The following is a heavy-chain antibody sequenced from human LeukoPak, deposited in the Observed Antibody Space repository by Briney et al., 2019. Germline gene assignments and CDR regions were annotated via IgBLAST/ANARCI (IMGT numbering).Heavy chain of an antibody. V-gene: IGHV4-38-2*02. Sequence: SETLSLTCTVSGYSISSGYYWGWIRQPPGKGLEWIGSIYHSGSTYYNPSLKSRVTISVDTSKNQFSLKLSSVTAADTAVYYCARGVVLLGFEDNFDYWGQGTLVTVSS. D-gene: IGHD3-10*01. CDR1: GYSISSGYY. CDR2: IYHSGST. CDR3: ARGVVLLGFEDNFDY. J-gene: IGHJ4*02.